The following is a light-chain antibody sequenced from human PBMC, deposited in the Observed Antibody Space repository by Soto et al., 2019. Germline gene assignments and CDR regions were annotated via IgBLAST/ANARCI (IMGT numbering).Light chain of an antibody. J-gene: IGLJ1*01. V-gene: IGLV2-14*03. Sequence: QSALTQPASVSGSPGQSITISCTGTCSDVGAYNFVSWYQQHPGKVPKLMIFDVSSRPSGVSDRFSGSKSGHTASLTISGFQVEDEGCYYSSSISRSRLHGFGIGT. CDR1: CSDVGAYNF. CDR2: DVS. CDR3: SSISRSRLHG.